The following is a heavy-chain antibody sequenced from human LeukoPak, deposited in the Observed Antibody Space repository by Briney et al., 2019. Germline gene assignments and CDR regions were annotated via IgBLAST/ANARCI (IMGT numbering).Heavy chain of an antibody. J-gene: IGHJ3*02. Sequence: ASVEVSCKASGYTFTGYYMHWVRQAPGQGLEWMGIINPSGGSTSYAQKFQGRVTMTRDTSTSKVYMELSSLRSEDTAVYYCARNNYYDSSGDAFDIWGQGTMVTVSS. D-gene: IGHD3-22*01. V-gene: IGHV1-46*01. CDR2: INPSGGST. CDR3: ARNNYYDSSGDAFDI. CDR1: GYTFTGYY.